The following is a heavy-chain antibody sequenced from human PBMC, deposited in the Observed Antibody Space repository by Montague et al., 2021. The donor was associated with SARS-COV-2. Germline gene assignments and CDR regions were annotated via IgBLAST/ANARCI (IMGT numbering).Heavy chain of an antibody. Sequence: SLRLSCAASRFTFSNYSVNWVRQAPGKGLEWISYISSSTNIIYYADSVKGRFTISRDNARNSLYLQMNSLRVDDTAVYYCAKDLVLRAARPDALDVWGQGTVVTVSS. V-gene: IGHV3-48*04. D-gene: IGHD6-6*01. CDR3: AKDLVLRAARPDALDV. CDR2: ISSSTNII. J-gene: IGHJ3*01. CDR1: RFTFSNYS.